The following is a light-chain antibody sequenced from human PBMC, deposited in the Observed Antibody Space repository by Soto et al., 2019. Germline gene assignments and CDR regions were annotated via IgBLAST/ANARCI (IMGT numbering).Light chain of an antibody. J-gene: IGKJ1*01. V-gene: IGKV3-15*01. Sequence: ETVMAQSPATLSLSPGEGATLSYRASQTVNSRLAWYQQKPGQAPRPLFYDASTRATGIPDRFRGSGSGTEFTLTISSLQSEDFAVYYCQQYNNWPPSFGQGTKVEIK. CDR1: QTVNSR. CDR3: QQYNNWPPS. CDR2: DAS.